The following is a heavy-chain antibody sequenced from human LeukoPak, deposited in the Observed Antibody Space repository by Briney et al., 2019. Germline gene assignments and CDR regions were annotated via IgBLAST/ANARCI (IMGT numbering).Heavy chain of an antibody. Sequence: PGGPLRLYCAASGFTFSSYWMTWVRKSPGKGPEWLANINQDGGEKYYVDSVKGRFTISRDNAENSLYLQMNSLRAEDTAVYYCARGPGPTTTTWLGYWGQGTLVTVSS. CDR3: ARGPGPTTTTWLGY. CDR2: INQDGGEK. J-gene: IGHJ4*02. V-gene: IGHV3-7*01. CDR1: GFTFSSYW. D-gene: IGHD4-11*01.